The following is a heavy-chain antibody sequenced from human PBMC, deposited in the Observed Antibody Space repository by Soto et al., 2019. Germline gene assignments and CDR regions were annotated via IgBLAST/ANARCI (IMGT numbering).Heavy chain of an antibody. CDR1: GFTFSSYA. CDR2: ISYDGSNK. Sequence: QVQLVESGGGVVQPGRSLRLSCAASGFTFSSYAMHWVRQAPGKGLEWVAVISYDGSNKYYADSVKGRFTISRDNSKNTLYLQMNSLRAEDTAVYYWARDADRWNYGGMDYWGQGTLVTVSS. D-gene: IGHD1-7*01. CDR3: ARDADRWNYGGMDY. J-gene: IGHJ4*02. V-gene: IGHV3-30-3*01.